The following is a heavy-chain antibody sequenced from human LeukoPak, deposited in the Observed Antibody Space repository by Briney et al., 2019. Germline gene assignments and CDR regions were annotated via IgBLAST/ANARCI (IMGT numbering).Heavy chain of an antibody. CDR3: ARDPYYYDSWIDY. J-gene: IGHJ4*02. CDR2: INPNSGGT. V-gene: IGHV1-2*02. CDR1: GYTFTGYY. Sequence: ASVKVSCKASGYTFTGYYMHWVRQAPGQGLEWMGWINPNSGGTNYAQKFQGRVTMTRDTSISTAYMELSRLRSDDTAVYYCARDPYYYDSWIDYWGQGTLVTVSS. D-gene: IGHD3-22*01.